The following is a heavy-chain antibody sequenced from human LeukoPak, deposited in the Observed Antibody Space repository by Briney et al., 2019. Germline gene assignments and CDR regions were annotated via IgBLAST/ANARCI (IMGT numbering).Heavy chain of an antibody. Sequence: GGSLRLSCGASGFTFNTYGMSWVRQAPGKGLEWVSFISSGSHYIYYADSVKGRFTISRDNAKNSLYLQMNGLTAEDTAVYYCARGLRGNSYFDCWGQGTLVAVSS. CDR3: ARGLRGNSYFDC. J-gene: IGHJ4*02. D-gene: IGHD4-23*01. CDR2: ISSGSHYI. V-gene: IGHV3-21*04. CDR1: GFTFNTYG.